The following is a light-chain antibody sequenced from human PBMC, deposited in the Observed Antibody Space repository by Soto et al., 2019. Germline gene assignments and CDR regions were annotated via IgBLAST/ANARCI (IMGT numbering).Light chain of an antibody. CDR1: QSISSW. J-gene: IGKJ1*01. Sequence: DIQMTQSPSTLSASVGDRVTITCRASQSISSWLAWYQQKPGKAPKLLIYKASSLESGVPSRFSGSGSGTEFTLTISSLQPDDFATYYCQQSNSYSRTFGQGTKV. V-gene: IGKV1-5*03. CDR2: KAS. CDR3: QQSNSYSRT.